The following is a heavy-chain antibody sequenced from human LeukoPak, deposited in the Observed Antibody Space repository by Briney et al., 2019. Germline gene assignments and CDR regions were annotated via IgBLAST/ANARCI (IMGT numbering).Heavy chain of an antibody. CDR2: IYYSGST. V-gene: IGHV4-31*02. CDR3: ARDRVGATWRRFDY. Sequence: SQTLSLTCTVSGGSISSGRYYWSWIRQHPGKGLEWIGYIYYSGSTYYNPSLKSRVTISVNTSKNQFSLQLSSVTAADTAVYYCARDRVGATWRRFDYWGQGTLVTVSS. CDR1: GGSISSGRYY. J-gene: IGHJ4*02. D-gene: IGHD1-26*01.